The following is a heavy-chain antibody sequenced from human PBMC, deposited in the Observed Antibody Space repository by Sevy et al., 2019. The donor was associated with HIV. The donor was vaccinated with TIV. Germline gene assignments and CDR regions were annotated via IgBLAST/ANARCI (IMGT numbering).Heavy chain of an antibody. J-gene: IGHJ4*02. CDR1: GFTLSAIG. D-gene: IGHD1-1*01. CDR3: AKDHRDGYNSYFDY. Sequence: GGSRRPSVQPSGFTLSAIGMTWVRKPQAKGLGGVAVLSYEGSNKYYEDSVKGRFTISRDNSKNTLYLQMNSLRAEDTAVYYCAKDHRDGYNSYFDYWGQGTLVTVSS. CDR2: LSYEGSNK. V-gene: IGHV3-30*18.